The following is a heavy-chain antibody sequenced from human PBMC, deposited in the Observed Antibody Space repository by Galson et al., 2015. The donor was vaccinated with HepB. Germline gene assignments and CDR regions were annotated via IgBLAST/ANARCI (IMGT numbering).Heavy chain of an antibody. J-gene: IGHJ4*02. D-gene: IGHD2-2*01. CDR1: GYTFTSYN. CDR3: ARGSPGDCSSVSCPAPFDH. Sequence: SVKVSCTASGYTFTSYNIKWVRQAAGQGLEYMGCMSPDSGTTGYAHRFKGRVTMTRDTSISTAYMELSSLGSEDTAVYYCARGSPGDCSSVSCPAPFDHWGQGTLVTVSS. CDR2: MSPDSGTT. V-gene: IGHV1-8*01.